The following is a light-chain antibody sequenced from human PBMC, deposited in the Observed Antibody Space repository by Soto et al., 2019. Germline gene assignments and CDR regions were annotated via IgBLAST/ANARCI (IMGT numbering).Light chain of an antibody. V-gene: IGLV8-61*01. CDR1: SAPVSTNYY. J-gene: IGLJ3*02. CDR2: STN. Sequence: QTVVTQEPSFSVSPGGTVTLTCALGSAPVSTNYYPSWYQQTPGQAPRTLIYSTNTRSSGVPDRFSGSILGNKAALTITGAQADDESDYYCVLYMGSGIWVFGGGTKLTVL. CDR3: VLYMGSGIWV.